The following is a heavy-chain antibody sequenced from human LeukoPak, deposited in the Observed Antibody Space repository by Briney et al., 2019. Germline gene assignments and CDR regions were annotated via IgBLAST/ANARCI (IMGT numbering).Heavy chain of an antibody. V-gene: IGHV3-30*02. D-gene: IGHD1-26*01. CDR1: GFTFSSYG. CDR3: ATSAGATPRYDY. CDR2: IRYDGSNK. J-gene: IGHJ4*02. Sequence: GGSLRLSCAASGFTFSSYGMHWVRQAPGKGLEWVAFIRYDGSNKYYADSVKGRFTISRDNAKNSLYLQMNSLRAEDTAVYYCATSAGATPRYDYWGQGTLVTVSS.